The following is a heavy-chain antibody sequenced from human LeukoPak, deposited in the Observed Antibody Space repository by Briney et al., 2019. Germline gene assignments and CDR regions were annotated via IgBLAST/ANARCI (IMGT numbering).Heavy chain of an antibody. V-gene: IGHV4-31*03. D-gene: IGHD3-22*01. J-gene: IGHJ6*03. CDR2: IYYSGST. Sequence: PSQTLSLTCTVSGGSISSGGYYWSWIRQHPGKGPEWIGYIYYSGSTYYNPSLKSRVTISVDTSKNQFSLKLSSVTAADTAVYYCARRAYDSSGYPSPPPYYMDVWGKGTTVTVSS. CDR3: ARRAYDSSGYPSPPPYYMDV. CDR1: GGSISSGGYY.